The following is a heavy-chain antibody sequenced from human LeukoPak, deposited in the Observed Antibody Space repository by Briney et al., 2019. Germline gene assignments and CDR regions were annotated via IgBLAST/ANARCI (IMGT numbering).Heavy chain of an antibody. CDR1: GGSISSYY. CDR2: IYYSGST. Sequence: SETLSLTCTVSGGSISSYYWSWIRQPPGKGLEWIGYIYYSGSTNYNPSLKSRVTISVDTSKNQFSLKLSSVTAADTAVYYCARSTIFGVVSRGAIDYWGQGTLVTVSS. D-gene: IGHD3-3*01. V-gene: IGHV4-59*01. J-gene: IGHJ4*02. CDR3: ARSTIFGVVSRGAIDY.